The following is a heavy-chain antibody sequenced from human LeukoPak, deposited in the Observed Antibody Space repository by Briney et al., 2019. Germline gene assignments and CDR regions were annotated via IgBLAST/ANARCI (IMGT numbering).Heavy chain of an antibody. CDR2: IKQDGSEK. CDR3: ATTTAGFDY. J-gene: IGHJ4*02. D-gene: IGHD4-11*01. V-gene: IGHV3-7*01. Sequence: PGGSLRLSCAASGFTFSNYWMSWVRQAPGKGLEWVANIKQDGSEKCYVDSVKGRFTISRDNAKNSLYPQMNRLRAEGTAVYYCATTTAGFDYWGQGTLVTVSS. CDR1: GFTFSNYW.